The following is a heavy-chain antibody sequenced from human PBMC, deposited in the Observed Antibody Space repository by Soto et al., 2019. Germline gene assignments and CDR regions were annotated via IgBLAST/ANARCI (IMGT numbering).Heavy chain of an antibody. Sequence: SQSLSLTCAISGDSVSSNSAAWNWIRQSPSRGLEWLGRTYYRSKWYNDYAVSLKSRITINPDTSKNQFSLQLNSVTPEDTAVYYCAREINVFRLLERLPPLNPFPISAQGR. V-gene: IGHV6-1*01. CDR1: GDSVSSNSAA. D-gene: IGHD3-3*01. CDR2: TYYRSKWYN. CDR3: AREINVFRLLERLPPLNPFPI. J-gene: IGHJ3*02.